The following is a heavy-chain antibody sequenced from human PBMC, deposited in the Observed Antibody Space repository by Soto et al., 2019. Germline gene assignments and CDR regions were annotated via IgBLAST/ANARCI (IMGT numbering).Heavy chain of an antibody. CDR1: GYTFTNYG. D-gene: IGHD6-13*01. CDR3: ARDAAAGLNDC. CDR2: INAYKGNT. V-gene: IGHV1-18*01. J-gene: IGHJ4*02. Sequence: QVQLVQSGAEVKKPGASVKVSCKASGYTFTNYGISWVRQAPGQGLEWMGWINAYKGNTKSAQKLQGRXTXTTXTSTSTAYMELRSLRSDDTAVYYCARDAAAGLNDCWGQGTLVTVSS.